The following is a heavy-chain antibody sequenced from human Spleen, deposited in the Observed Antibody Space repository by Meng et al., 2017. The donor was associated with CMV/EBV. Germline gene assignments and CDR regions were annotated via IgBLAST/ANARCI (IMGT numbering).Heavy chain of an antibody. D-gene: IGHD3-22*01. CDR3: ARGSPSYYYDSSSYYSGAFDI. Sequence: ASVKVSCKASGYTFTSYHMHWVRQAPGQGLEWLGIINPSAGGTGDAQNFQGRFTLTRDTSTSTVHMELSSLRSEDTAVYYCARGSPSYYYDSSSYYSGAFDIWGQGTLVTVSS. J-gene: IGHJ3*02. V-gene: IGHV1-46*01. CDR1: GYTFTSYH. CDR2: INPSAGGT.